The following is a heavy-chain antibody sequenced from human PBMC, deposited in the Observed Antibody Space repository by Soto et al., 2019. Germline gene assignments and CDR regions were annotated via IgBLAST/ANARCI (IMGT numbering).Heavy chain of an antibody. D-gene: IGHD2-21*02. CDR1: GGTFSSYT. CDR3: ARALPSSLFDGGNSYFQH. V-gene: IGHV1-69*02. J-gene: IGHJ1*01. CDR2: IIPILGIA. Sequence: SVKVSCKASGGTFSSYTISWVRQAPGQGLEWMGRIIPILGIANYAQKFQGRVTMTRDTSTSTVYMELSSLRSEDTAVYYCARALPSSLFDGGNSYFQHCGQGIRVTVAS.